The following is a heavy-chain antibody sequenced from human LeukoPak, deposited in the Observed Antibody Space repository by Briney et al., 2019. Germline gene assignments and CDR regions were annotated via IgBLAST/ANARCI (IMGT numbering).Heavy chain of an antibody. J-gene: IGHJ4*02. D-gene: IGHD5-18*01. V-gene: IGHV3-15*01. CDR3: TMPRYSYGSFDY. Sequence: GGSLRLSCAASGFTFSNAWMSWVRQAPGKGLEWVGRIKSKTDGGTTDYAAPVKGRFTISRDDSKNTLYLQMNSLKTEDTAVYHCTMPRYSYGSFDYWGQGTLVTVSS. CDR1: GFTFSNAW. CDR2: IKSKTDGGTT.